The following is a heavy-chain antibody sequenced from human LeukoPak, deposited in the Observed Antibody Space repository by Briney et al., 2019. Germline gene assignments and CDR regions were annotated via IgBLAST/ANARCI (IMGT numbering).Heavy chain of an antibody. D-gene: IGHD6-19*01. Sequence: ASVKVSCEASGYTFTGYYMHWVRQAPGQGLEWMGWINPNSGGTNYAQKFQGWVTMTRDTSISTAYMELSRLRSDDTAVYYCASSSGWYEMYGMDVWGQGTTVTVSS. CDR3: ASSSGWYEMYGMDV. V-gene: IGHV1-2*04. J-gene: IGHJ6*02. CDR2: INPNSGGT. CDR1: GYTFTGYY.